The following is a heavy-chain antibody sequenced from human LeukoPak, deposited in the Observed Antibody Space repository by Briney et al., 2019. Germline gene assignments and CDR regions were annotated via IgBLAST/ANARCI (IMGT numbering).Heavy chain of an antibody. CDR3: ARFKRIRITMIVVAWETNAFDI. V-gene: IGHV4-34*01. J-gene: IGHJ3*02. CDR2: INHSGST. Sequence: SETLSLTCAVYGGSFSGYYWSWIRQPPGKGLEWIGEINHSGSTNYNPSLKSRVTISVDTSKNQFSLKLSFVTAADTAVYYCARFKRIRITMIVVAWETNAFDIWGQGTMVTVSS. D-gene: IGHD3-22*01. CDR1: GGSFSGYY.